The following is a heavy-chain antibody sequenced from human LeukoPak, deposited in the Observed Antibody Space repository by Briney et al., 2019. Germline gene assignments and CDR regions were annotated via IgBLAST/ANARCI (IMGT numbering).Heavy chain of an antibody. CDR1: GFTFSDYY. CDR2: ISSSGSTI. CDR3: ARDGVPATRKTPYYFDY. D-gene: IGHD2-2*01. J-gene: IGHJ4*02. V-gene: IGHV3-11*01. Sequence: GGSLRLSCAASGFTFSDYYMSWIRQAPGKGLEWVSYISSSGSTIYYADSVKGRFTISRDNAKNSLNLQMNSLRAEDTAVYYCARDGVPATRKTPYYFDYRGQGTLVTVSS.